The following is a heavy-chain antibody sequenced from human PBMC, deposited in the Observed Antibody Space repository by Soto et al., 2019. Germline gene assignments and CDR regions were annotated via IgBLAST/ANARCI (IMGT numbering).Heavy chain of an antibody. J-gene: IGHJ6*02. Sequence: QVQLVQSGAEVKKPGSSVKVSCKASGGTFSSYAISWVRQAPGQGLEWMGGIIPIFGTANYAQKFQGRVKXTXXXPXXTAYMELSGLRSEDTAVYYCARHVPAAGYYYGMDVWGQGTTVTVSS. CDR2: IIPIFGTA. D-gene: IGHD2-2*01. CDR3: ARHVPAAGYYYGMDV. V-gene: IGHV1-69*05. CDR1: GGTFSSYA.